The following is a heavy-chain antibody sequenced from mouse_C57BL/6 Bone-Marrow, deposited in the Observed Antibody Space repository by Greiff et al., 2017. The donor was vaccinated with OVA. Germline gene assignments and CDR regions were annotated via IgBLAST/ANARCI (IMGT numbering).Heavy chain of an antibody. CDR1: GFNIKNTY. CDR3: ARNGYYPYWYFDV. J-gene: IGHJ1*03. Sequence: EVKLVESVAELVRPGASVKLSCTASGFNIKNTYMHWVKQRPEQGLEWIGRIDPANGNTKYAPKFQGKATITADTSSNTAYLQLSSLTSEDTAIYYCARNGYYPYWYFDVWGTGTTVTVSS. V-gene: IGHV14-3*01. D-gene: IGHD2-3*01. CDR2: IDPANGNT.